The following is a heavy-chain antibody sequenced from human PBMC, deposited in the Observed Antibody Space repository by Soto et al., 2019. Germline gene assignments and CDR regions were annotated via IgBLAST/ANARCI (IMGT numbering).Heavy chain of an antibody. Sequence: ASLKVSCNASGYTFTSYAMHWVLRAPGQRLEGMGWINAGNDNTKYSQKFQGRVTITRDTSASTAYMELSSLRSEDTAVYYCARYFLCSSTSCYYYYYGMDVWGQGTTVTVSS. CDR2: INAGNDNT. V-gene: IGHV1-3*01. CDR1: GYTFTSYA. D-gene: IGHD2-2*01. CDR3: ARYFLCSSTSCYYYYYGMDV. J-gene: IGHJ6*02.